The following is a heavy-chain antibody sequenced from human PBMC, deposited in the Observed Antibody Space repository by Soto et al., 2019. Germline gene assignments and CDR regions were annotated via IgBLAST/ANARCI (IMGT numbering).Heavy chain of an antibody. V-gene: IGHV3-30*18. CDR2: ISSDGSNK. CDR3: AKGFSYSVIDY. CDR1: GFTFSTYG. D-gene: IGHD5-18*01. J-gene: IGHJ4*02. Sequence: QVQLVESGGGVVQPGRSLRLSCAASGFTFSTYGMHWVRQAPGKGLEWVAVISSDGSNKNYADSVTGRFTISRDNYKNTLYLPMRSLRAEDTAVYYCAKGFSYSVIDYWGQGTLVTVSS.